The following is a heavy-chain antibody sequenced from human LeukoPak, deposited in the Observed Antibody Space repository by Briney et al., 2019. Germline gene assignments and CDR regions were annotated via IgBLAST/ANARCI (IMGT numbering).Heavy chain of an antibody. V-gene: IGHV4-61*02. J-gene: IGHJ4*02. CDR3: ARVPGDSSGYFDY. CDR2: IYTSGST. CDR1: GGSISSGSYY. Sequence: SETLSLTCTVSGGSISSGSYYWSWIWQPAGKGLEWIGRIYTSGSTNHNPSLKSRVTISVDTSKNQFSLKLSSVTAADTAVYYCARVPGDSSGYFDYWGQGTLVTVSS. D-gene: IGHD3-22*01.